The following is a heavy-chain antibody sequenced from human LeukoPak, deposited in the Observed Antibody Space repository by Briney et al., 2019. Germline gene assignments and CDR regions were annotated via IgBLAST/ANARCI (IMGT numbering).Heavy chain of an antibody. Sequence: GASVKVSCKASGYTFTRYYMHWVRQAPGQGLEWMGIINPSGGNTNYAQKFQGRVTMTTDTSTSTAYMELRSLRSDDTAVYYCARGLDYYDSSGYYVYWGQGTLVTVSS. CDR3: ARGLDYYDSSGYYVY. CDR1: GYTFTRYY. D-gene: IGHD3-22*01. J-gene: IGHJ4*02. V-gene: IGHV1-46*01. CDR2: INPSGGNT.